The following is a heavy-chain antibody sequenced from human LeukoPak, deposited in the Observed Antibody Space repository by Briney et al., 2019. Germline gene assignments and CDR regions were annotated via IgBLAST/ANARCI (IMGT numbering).Heavy chain of an antibody. J-gene: IGHJ6*03. D-gene: IGHD6-6*01. CDR3: ARDFGYSSSSMNYYYYTDV. CDR2: IYCSGNT. CDR1: GDSISSYY. Sequence: SETPSLTCTISGDSISSYYWNWIRQPPGKGLEWIGYIYCSGNTNYNPSLKRRVTMSVDTSKNQFSLNLSSVTAADTAVYYCARDFGYSSSSMNYYYYTDVWGKGTTVTVSS. V-gene: IGHV4-59*01.